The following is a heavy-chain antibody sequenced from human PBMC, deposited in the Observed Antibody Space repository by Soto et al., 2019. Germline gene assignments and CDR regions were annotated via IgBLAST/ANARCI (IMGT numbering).Heavy chain of an antibody. CDR2: IYHSGST. CDR3: ARGEGRWELLDYYGMDV. J-gene: IGHJ6*02. V-gene: IGHV4-30-2*01. D-gene: IGHD1-26*01. Sequence: PSETLSLTCAVSGGSISSGGYSWSWIRQPPGKGLEWIGYIYHSGSTYYNPSLKSRVTISVDTSKNQFSLKLSSVTAADTAVYYCARGEGRWELLDYYGMDVRGQGTTVTVSS. CDR1: GGSISSGGYS.